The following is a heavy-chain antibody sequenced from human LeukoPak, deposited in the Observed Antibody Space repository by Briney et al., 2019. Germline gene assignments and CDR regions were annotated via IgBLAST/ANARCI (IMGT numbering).Heavy chain of an antibody. Sequence: NPSETLSLTCAVYGGSFSGYYWSWIRQPPGKGLEWIGEINHSGNTNYNPSLKSRVTISVDTSKNQFSLKLSSVTAADTAVYYCARHVKQLWQLRDLHNYYYYYYMDVWGKGTTVTISS. CDR1: GGSFSGYY. D-gene: IGHD5-18*01. V-gene: IGHV4-34*01. CDR2: INHSGNT. CDR3: ARHVKQLWQLRDLHNYYYYYYMDV. J-gene: IGHJ6*03.